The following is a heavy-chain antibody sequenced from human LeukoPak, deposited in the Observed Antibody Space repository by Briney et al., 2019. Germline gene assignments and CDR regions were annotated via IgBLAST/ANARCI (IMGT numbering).Heavy chain of an antibody. V-gene: IGHV3-11*01. CDR3: ARDSSMLRGPLVIYYFDF. CDR2: ISSSGSTI. J-gene: IGHJ4*02. D-gene: IGHD3-10*01. CDR1: GFTFSDYY. Sequence: GGSLRLSCAASGFTFSDYYMSWIRQAPGKGLEWVSYISSSGSTIYYADSVKGRFTISRDNAKNSLYLQMNSLRVEDTAVYYCARDSSMLRGPLVIYYFDFWGQGTLVTVSS.